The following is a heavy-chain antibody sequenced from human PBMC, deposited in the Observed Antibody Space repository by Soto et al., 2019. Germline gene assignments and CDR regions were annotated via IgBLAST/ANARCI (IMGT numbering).Heavy chain of an antibody. D-gene: IGHD1-26*01. Sequence: KPSETLSLTCTVSGGSISSSSYYWGWIRQPPGKGLEWIGSIYYSGSTYYNPSLKSRVTISVDTSKNQFSLKLSSVTAADTAVYYCASVGPGYYYGMDVWGQGTTVTVSS. CDR2: IYYSGST. J-gene: IGHJ6*02. CDR1: GGSISSSSYY. CDR3: ASVGPGYYYGMDV. V-gene: IGHV4-39*01.